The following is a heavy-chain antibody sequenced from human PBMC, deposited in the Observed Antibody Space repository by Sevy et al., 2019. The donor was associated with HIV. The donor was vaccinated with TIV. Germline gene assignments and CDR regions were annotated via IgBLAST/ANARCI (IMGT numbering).Heavy chain of an antibody. J-gene: IGHJ4*02. CDR3: AKTLQKLPFHPHYFDY. CDR2: ISATGGST. CDR1: GFALRSYT. Sequence: GGSLRLSCGVSGFALRSYTMNWVRQAPGKGLEWVASISATGGSTYYADSVKGRFTISRVVSKSTLYLQMNSLTAEDTAMFYCAKTLQKLPFHPHYFDYWGQGTLVTVSS. D-gene: IGHD2-21*02. V-gene: IGHV3-23*01.